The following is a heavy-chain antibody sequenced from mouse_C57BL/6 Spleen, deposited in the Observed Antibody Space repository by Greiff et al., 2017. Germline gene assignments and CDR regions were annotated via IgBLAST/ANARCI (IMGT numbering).Heavy chain of an antibody. V-gene: IGHV5-9-1*02. CDR1: GFTFSSYA. J-gene: IGHJ1*03. CDR3: TRGAYDYGYFDV. D-gene: IGHD2-4*01. CDR2: ISSGGDYI. Sequence: EVQGVESGEGLVKPGGSLKLSCAASGFTFSSYAMSWVRQTPEKRLEWVAYISSGGDYIYYADTVKGRFTISRDNARNTLYLQMSSLKSEDTAMYYCTRGAYDYGYFDVWGTGTTVTVSS.